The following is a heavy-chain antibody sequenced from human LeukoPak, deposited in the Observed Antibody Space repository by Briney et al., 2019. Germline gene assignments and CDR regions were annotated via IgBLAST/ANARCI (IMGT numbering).Heavy chain of an antibody. V-gene: IGHV1-2*02. J-gene: IGHJ4*02. CDR2: INPNNGGT. D-gene: IGHD2-2*01. Sequence: GASVKVSCKASGYTFRSYEINWVRQAPGQGLEWMGWINPNNGGTNYAQEFQGRVTMTRDTSISTAYMELSSLRSNDTAVYYCARSLFVLVSSALGYWGQGILVTVSS. CDR3: ARSLFVLVSSALGY. CDR1: GYTFRSYE.